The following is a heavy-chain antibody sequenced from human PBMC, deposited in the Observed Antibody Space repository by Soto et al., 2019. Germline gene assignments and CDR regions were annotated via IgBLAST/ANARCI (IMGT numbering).Heavy chain of an antibody. J-gene: IGHJ4*02. CDR1: GGSISSSSYD. V-gene: IGHV4-39*01. CDR3: ARHDRHDSSGYYVRSPPHFDY. D-gene: IGHD3-22*01. Sequence: SETLALTCTVTGGSISSSSYDWGWIRQPPGKGLEWIGSIYYSGSTYYNPSLKSRVTISVDTSKNQFSLKLSSVTAADTAVYYRARHDRHDSSGYYVRSPPHFDYWGQGTLVTVSS. CDR2: IYYSGST.